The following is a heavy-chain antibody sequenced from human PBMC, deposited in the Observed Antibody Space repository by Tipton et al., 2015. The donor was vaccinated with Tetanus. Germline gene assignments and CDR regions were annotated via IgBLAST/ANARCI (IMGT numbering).Heavy chain of an antibody. D-gene: IGHD5-24*01. J-gene: IGHJ4*02. CDR2: IHPSGSV. V-gene: IGHV4-34*01. CDR1: GFTLSRYT. Sequence: LRLSCAASGFTLSRYTLNWIRQSPGKGLEWIGEIHPSGSVNYNPSLKSRVTILLDTSENQFSVKLRSVTGADTAVYYCARGRDQYKSGNYWGQGTLVTVSS. CDR3: ARGRDQYKSGNY.